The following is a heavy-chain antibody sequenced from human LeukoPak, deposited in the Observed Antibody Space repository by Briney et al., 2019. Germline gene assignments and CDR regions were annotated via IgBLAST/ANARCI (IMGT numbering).Heavy chain of an antibody. CDR3: AREEEDYGGNSGLDY. Sequence: GSLSLSCAASGFTVSNNYMSWVRQAPGKGLEWVSVIYSGGRTYGTYYADSVKGRFTISRDNSKNTLYLQMNSLRAEDTAVYYCAREEEDYGGNSGLDYWGQGTLVTVSS. D-gene: IGHD4-23*01. J-gene: IGHJ4*02. CDR1: GFTVSNNY. CDR2: IYSGGRTYGT. V-gene: IGHV3-66*01.